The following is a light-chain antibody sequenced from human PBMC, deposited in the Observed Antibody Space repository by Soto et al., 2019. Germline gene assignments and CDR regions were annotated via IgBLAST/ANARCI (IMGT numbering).Light chain of an antibody. J-gene: IGLJ1*01. V-gene: IGLV2-14*03. CDR3: SSFTGSNYV. CDR1: ISDVGGYNF. CDR2: DVS. Sequence: QSLLTQPASVFGSPGQSITISCTGTISDVGGYNFVSWYQQYPGKAPKLMICDVSNRPSGVSNRFSGSKSGNTASLTISGLQAEDEADYYCSSFTGSNYVFGTGTKVTVL.